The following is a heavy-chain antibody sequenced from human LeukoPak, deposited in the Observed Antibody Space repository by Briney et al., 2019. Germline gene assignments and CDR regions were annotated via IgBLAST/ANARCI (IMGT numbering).Heavy chain of an antibody. Sequence: PGRSLRLSCAASGFTFSNYAMHWVRQAPGKGLEWVAVISYDGNDKYYADSVKGRFTISRDNSKNTLYLQMNSLRAEDTAVYYCANGFWYYFDYWGQGTLVTVSS. J-gene: IGHJ4*02. V-gene: IGHV3-30*04. CDR1: GFTFSNYA. CDR3: ANGFWYYFDY. D-gene: IGHD2-8*02. CDR2: ISYDGNDK.